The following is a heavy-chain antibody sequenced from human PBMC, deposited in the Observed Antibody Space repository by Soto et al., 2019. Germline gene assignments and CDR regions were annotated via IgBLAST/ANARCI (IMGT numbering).Heavy chain of an antibody. J-gene: IGHJ4*02. CDR3: ARDTVGGFEF. D-gene: IGHD3-10*01. CDR2: ISAYNGDT. Sequence: SGNVCCKASGYTFTSYGISWVRQAPGQGLEWMGWISAYNGDTNYAQNLQGRVTMTTDTSTNTAYMDLRSLIYDDTAVDYCARDTVGGFEFWGQEALVTVSS. CDR1: GYTFTSYG. V-gene: IGHV1-18*01.